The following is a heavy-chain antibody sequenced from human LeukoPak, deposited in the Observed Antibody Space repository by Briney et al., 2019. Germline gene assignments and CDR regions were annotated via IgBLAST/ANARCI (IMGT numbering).Heavy chain of an antibody. J-gene: IGHJ4*02. CDR1: GGSISSGGYS. CDR3: AREGYYYGSGGYYTGGFDY. V-gene: IGHV4-30-2*01. CDR2: IYHSGST. D-gene: IGHD3-10*01. Sequence: SETLSLTCAVSGGSISSGGYSWSWIRQPPGKGLEWIGYIYHSGSTYYNPSLKSRVTISVDRSKSQFSLKLSSVTAADTAVYYCAREGYYYGSGGYYTGGFDYWGQGTLVTVSS.